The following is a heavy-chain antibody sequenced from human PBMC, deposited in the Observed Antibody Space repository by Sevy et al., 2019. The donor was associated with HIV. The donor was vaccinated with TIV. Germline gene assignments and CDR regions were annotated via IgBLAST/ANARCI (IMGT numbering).Heavy chain of an antibody. V-gene: IGHV3-30-3*01. CDR3: ARDARVNQDYYYYGMDV. CDR2: ISYDGSNK. J-gene: IGHJ6*02. Sequence: GGSLRLSCAASGFTFSSYAMHWVRQAPGKGPEWVAVISYDGSNKYYADSVKGRFTISRDNSKNTLYLQMNSLRAEDTAVYYCARDARVNQDYYYYGMDVWGQGTTVTVSS. CDR1: GFTFSSYA. D-gene: IGHD5-18*01.